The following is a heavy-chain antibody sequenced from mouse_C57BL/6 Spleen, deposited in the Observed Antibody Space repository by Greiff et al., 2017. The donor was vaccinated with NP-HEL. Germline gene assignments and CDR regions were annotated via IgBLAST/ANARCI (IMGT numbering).Heavy chain of an antibody. V-gene: IGHV5-17*01. Sequence: EVKLMESGGGLVKPGGSLKLSCAASGFTFSDYGMHWVRQAPEKGLEWVAYISSGSSTIYYADTVKGRFTISRDNAKNTLFLQMTSLRSEDTAMYYCALNYDYDDYAMDYWGQGTSVTVSS. D-gene: IGHD2-4*01. CDR1: GFTFSDYG. J-gene: IGHJ4*01. CDR3: ALNYDYDDYAMDY. CDR2: ISSGSSTI.